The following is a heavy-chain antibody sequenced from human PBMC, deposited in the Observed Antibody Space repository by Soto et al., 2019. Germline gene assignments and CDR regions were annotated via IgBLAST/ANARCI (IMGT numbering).Heavy chain of an antibody. Sequence: INLNESGPTLVKPTQTLTMTCTFYGFSHNTGGVGVGWVRQPRGKAMEWLALIYWDDDERYRPSLRSRLNSTKDTINNQVVLTMTNMNREDTSTYYCVRNWRYYGGDYYDGMDAWGRGTTVTVSS. CDR1: GFSHNTGGVG. CDR3: VRNWRYYGGDYYDGMDA. D-gene: IGHD3-10*01. V-gene: IGHV2-5*02. J-gene: IGHJ6*02. CDR2: IYWDDDE.